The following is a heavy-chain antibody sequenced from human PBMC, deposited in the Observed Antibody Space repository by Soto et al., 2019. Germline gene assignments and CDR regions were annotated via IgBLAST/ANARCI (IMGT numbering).Heavy chain of an antibody. J-gene: IGHJ4*02. D-gene: IGHD2-2*01. Sequence: PSETLSLTCAVYGGSFSGYYWSWIRQPPGKGLEWIGEINHSGSTNYNPSLKSRVTISVDTSKNQFSLKLSSVTAADTAVYYCARASLVTIVVVPAARFDYWGQGTLVTVSS. V-gene: IGHV4-34*01. CDR3: ARASLVTIVVVPAARFDY. CDR1: GGSFSGYY. CDR2: INHSGST.